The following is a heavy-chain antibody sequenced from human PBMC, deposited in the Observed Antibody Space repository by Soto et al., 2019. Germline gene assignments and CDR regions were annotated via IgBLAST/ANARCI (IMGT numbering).Heavy chain of an antibody. D-gene: IGHD3-16*02. J-gene: IGHJ4*02. CDR1: GYTFTRNH. CDR2: INVATGNA. V-gene: IGHV1-3*01. CDR3: ARDGNFASLSAMDY. Sequence: ASVKVSCKASGYTFTRNHMHWVRQAPGQGLEWMGFINVATGNARYSRKFQGRVILTRDTSASTIHMELSGLTTEDTAVYYCARDGNFASLSAMDYWGQVPPVTVSS.